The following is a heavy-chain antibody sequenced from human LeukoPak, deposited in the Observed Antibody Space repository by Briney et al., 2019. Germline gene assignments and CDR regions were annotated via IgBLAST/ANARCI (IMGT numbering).Heavy chain of an antibody. V-gene: IGHV4-34*01. CDR2: INHSGST. CDR3: ARVKRYCSSTSCPLDY. J-gene: IGHJ4*02. Sequence: SETLSLTCAVYGGSFSGYYWSWICQPPGKGLEWIGEINHSGSTNYNPSLKSRVTISVDTSKNQFSLKLSSVTAADTAVYYCARVKRYCSSTSCPLDYWGQRTLVTVSS. D-gene: IGHD2-2*01. CDR1: GGSFSGYY.